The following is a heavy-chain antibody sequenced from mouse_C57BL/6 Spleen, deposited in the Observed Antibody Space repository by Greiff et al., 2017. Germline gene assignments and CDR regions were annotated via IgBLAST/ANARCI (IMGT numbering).Heavy chain of an antibody. CDR3: ARRNQPYAMDY. Sequence: VQLQQPGAELVKPGASVKLSCKASGYTFTSYWMHWVKQRPGRGLEWIGRIDPSSGGTKYNEQFKSKDTLTVDKPPSTTYMRLSSLPSEEAAVYYCARRNQPYAMDYWGQGTSVTVSS. D-gene: IGHD6-1*01. CDR2: IDPSSGGT. V-gene: IGHV1-72*01. CDR1: GYTFTSYW. J-gene: IGHJ4*01.